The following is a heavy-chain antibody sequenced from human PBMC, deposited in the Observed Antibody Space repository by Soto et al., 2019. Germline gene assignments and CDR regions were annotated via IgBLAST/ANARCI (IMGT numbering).Heavy chain of an antibody. J-gene: IGHJ6*02. CDR1: GDSVSSSSVA. CDR3: ARSEEDSDYYYYGLDV. D-gene: IGHD2-15*01. Sequence: LSLTCVISGDSVSSSSVAWNWVRQSPSRGLEWLGRTYYRSRWYSDFAVSVRGRIVINADTSKNQFSLQLNSVTPEDTAVYFCARSEEDSDYYYYGLDVWGQGTTVTVSS. V-gene: IGHV6-1*01. CDR2: TYYRSRWYS.